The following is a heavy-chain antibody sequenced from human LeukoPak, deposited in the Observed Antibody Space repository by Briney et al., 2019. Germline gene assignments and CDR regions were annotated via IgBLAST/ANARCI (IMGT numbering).Heavy chain of an antibody. D-gene: IGHD1-26*01. CDR3: AREVFRYSGSYFDY. CDR1: GGSISSSSYY. CDR2: IKQDGSEK. J-gene: IGHJ4*02. Sequence: PSETLSLTCTVSGGSISSSSYYWGWIRQPPGKGLEWVANIKQDGSEKYYVDSVKGRFTFSRDNAKNSLYLQMNSLRAEDTAVYYCAREVFRYSGSYFDYWGQGTLVTVSS. V-gene: IGHV3-7*01.